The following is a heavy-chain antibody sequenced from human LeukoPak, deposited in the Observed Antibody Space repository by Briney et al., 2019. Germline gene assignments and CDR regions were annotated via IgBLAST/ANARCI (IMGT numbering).Heavy chain of an antibody. V-gene: IGHV3-21*01. Sequence: GGSLRLSCAASGFTFSSYSMDWVRQAPGKGLEWVSSISSSSSYIYYADSVKGRFTISRDNAKNSLYLQMNSLRAEDTAVYYCARDKNDYVWGSYPNDYWGQGTLVTVSS. CDR2: ISSSSSYI. CDR3: ARDKNDYVWGSYPNDY. CDR1: GFTFSSYS. D-gene: IGHD3-16*02. J-gene: IGHJ4*02.